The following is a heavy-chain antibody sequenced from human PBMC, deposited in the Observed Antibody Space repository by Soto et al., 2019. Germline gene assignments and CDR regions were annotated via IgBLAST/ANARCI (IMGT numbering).Heavy chain of an antibody. D-gene: IGHD3-22*01. CDR3: ARDHPPALYFGRSVEPVAGNYCYCDL. J-gene: IGHJ2*01. CDR1: RFRVSTRY. V-gene: IGHV3-66*01. CDR2: IYNGGTPT. Sequence: GGSLRLSCFAARFRVSTRYVNWVRQDPGDGLEWLSDIYNGGTPTLYADAVKGRFCTSRDTSRNTGYLPMDGLRVQDTAMHLCARDHPPALYFGRSVEPVAGNYCYCDLWGRGTLVRFSS.